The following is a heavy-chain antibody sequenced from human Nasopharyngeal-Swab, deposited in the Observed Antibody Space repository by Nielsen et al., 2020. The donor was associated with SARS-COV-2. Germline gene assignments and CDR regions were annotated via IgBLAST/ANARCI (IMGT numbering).Heavy chain of an antibody. V-gene: IGHV1-69*02. Sequence: WVRQAPGQGPDWLGRIIPILGIANYAQKFQGRATITADKSTSTAYMELSSLRSEDTAVYYCESSINMVRGVITVSVAFDIWGQGTMVTVSS. CDR3: ESSINMVRGVITVSVAFDI. D-gene: IGHD3-10*01. CDR2: IIPILGIA. J-gene: IGHJ3*02.